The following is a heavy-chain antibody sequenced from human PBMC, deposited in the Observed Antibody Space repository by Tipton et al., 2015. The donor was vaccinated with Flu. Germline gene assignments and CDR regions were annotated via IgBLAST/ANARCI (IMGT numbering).Heavy chain of an antibody. D-gene: IGHD3-3*01. CDR1: GSRFGDYA. Sequence: SLRLSCKDSGSRFGDYAVSWVRQAPGKGLEWVGFIRSNTYGGTTEYAASVRGRFTISRDDSKSMAYLQMNSLQIEDTAVYYCAGDQIWSGFPDYWGQGTLVTVSS. V-gene: IGHV3-49*04. J-gene: IGHJ4*01. CDR2: IRSNTYGGTT. CDR3: AGDQIWSGFPDY.